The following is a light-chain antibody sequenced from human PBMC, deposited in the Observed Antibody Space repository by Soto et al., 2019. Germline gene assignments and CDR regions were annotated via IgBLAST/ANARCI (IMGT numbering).Light chain of an antibody. CDR1: SGHSSYA. J-gene: IGLJ3*02. CDR2: LNSDGSH. CDR3: QTWGTGVQV. V-gene: IGLV4-69*01. Sequence: QLVLTQSPSASASLGAWVKLTCTLSSGHSSYAIAWHQQQPEKGPRYLMKLNSDGSHNTGDGIPDRFSGSSSGAERYLTISRPQAEDEADYSCQTWGTGVQVFGGGTKLTVL.